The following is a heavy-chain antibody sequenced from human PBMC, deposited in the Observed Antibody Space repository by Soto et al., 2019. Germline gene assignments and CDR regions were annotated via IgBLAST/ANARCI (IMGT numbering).Heavy chain of an antibody. J-gene: IGHJ4*02. D-gene: IGHD3-22*01. CDR2: IKQDGSEK. CDR3: AREYYYDSSGYYFDY. V-gene: IGHV3-7*03. Sequence: EVQLVESGGGLVQPGGSLRLSCAASGFTFSSYWMSWVRQAPGKGLEWVANIKQDGSEKYYVDSVKGRFTISRDNAKNSLYLQMNSLRAEDTAVYYCAREYYYDSSGYYFDYWGQGTLVTVSS. CDR1: GFTFSSYW.